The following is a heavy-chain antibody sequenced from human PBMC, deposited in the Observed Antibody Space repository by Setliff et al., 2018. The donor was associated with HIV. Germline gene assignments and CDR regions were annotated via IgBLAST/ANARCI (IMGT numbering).Heavy chain of an antibody. D-gene: IGHD3-3*01. CDR2: IYSNGST. Sequence: SETLSLTCAVSGGSITSGSHYWTWIRQPAGKGLEWLGHIYSNGSTNYNPSLKSRVTISGDTSKNQFSLKLNSVTAADTAVYYCARSKTFYDFWGGYYTRGAFKIWGLGTMVTVSS. CDR1: GGSITSGSHY. J-gene: IGHJ3*02. CDR3: ARSKTFYDFWGGYYTRGAFKI. V-gene: IGHV4-61*09.